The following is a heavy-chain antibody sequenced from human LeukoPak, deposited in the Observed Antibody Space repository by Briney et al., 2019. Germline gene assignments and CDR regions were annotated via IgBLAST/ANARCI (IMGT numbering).Heavy chain of an antibody. CDR3: ARSSRDGYNYFDY. Sequence: SETLSLTCTVSGGSISSSYFYWDWIRQPPGRGLEWIGSMYYSGSTYYNPSLKSRVTISVDTSKNQFSLKLSSVTAADTAVYYCARSSRDGYNYFDYWGQGTLVTVSS. CDR2: MYYSGST. V-gene: IGHV4-39*01. D-gene: IGHD5-24*01. J-gene: IGHJ4*02. CDR1: GGSISSSYFY.